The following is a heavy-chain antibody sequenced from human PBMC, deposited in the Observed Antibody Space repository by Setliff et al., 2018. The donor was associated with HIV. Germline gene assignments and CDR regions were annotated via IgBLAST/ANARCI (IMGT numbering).Heavy chain of an antibody. D-gene: IGHD3-16*01. CDR1: KFSVSDSY. J-gene: IGHJ5*02. CDR3: AKGVKWLDP. V-gene: IGHV3-53*01. CDR2: IYGDGRT. Sequence: AGGSLRLSCVASKFSVSDSYMGWVRQAPGKGLEWVSTIYGDGRTFYTESVEGRFTISRDNSNNILYLQMNSLLVDDTAAYYCAKGVKWLDPWGQGTLVTVSS.